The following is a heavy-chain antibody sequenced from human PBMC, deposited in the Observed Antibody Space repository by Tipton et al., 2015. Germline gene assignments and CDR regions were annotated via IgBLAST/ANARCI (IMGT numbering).Heavy chain of an antibody. CDR3: VKDGYYYDSGGYSPLDY. Sequence: SLRLSCSAAGFTLSRYAMNWVRQAPGKGLEYVSAITTNGYSTYYADSVRGRVTISRDNSKNTLYLQMSSLRAEDTAVYYCVKDGYYYDSGGYSPLDYWGQGTLVTVSS. J-gene: IGHJ4*02. D-gene: IGHD3-22*01. CDR1: GFTLSRYA. CDR2: ITTNGYST. V-gene: IGHV3-64D*08.